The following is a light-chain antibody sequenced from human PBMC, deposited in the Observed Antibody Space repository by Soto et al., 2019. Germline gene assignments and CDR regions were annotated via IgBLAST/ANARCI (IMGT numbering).Light chain of an antibody. CDR1: SSDVGGYNY. CDR3: SSYTSSSTLVI. V-gene: IGLV2-14*01. CDR2: EVS. Sequence: QSVRTQPASVSVSPGQSITSSCTGTSSDVGGYNYVSWYQQHPGKAPKLMIYEVSNRPSGVSNRFSGSKSGNTASLTISGLQAEDKADYYCSSYTSSSTLVIFGTGTKVTVL. J-gene: IGLJ1*01.